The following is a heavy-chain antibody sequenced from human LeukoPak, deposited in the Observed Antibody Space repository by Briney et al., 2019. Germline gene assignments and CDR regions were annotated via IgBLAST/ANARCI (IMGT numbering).Heavy chain of an antibody. CDR2: ISWDGDSI. CDR1: GFTFDDYT. CDR3: FTAHKSSGDYYARNYSDS. D-gene: IGHD3-22*01. V-gene: IGHV3-43*01. J-gene: IGHJ4*02. Sequence: GGSLRLSCAASGFTFDDYTMHWVRQAPGKGLEWVSLISWDGDSIYYADSVKGRFTTSRDNTKNTLYLQMNSLRTEDTAFYYCFTAHKSSGDYYARNYSDSWGQGTLVTVSS.